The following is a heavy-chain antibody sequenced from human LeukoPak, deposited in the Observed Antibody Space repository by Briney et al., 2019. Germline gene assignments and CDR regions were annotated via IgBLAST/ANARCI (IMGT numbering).Heavy chain of an antibody. J-gene: IGHJ4*02. CDR1: GGTFSSYA. V-gene: IGHV1-69*13. D-gene: IGHD3-22*01. CDR2: IIPIFGTA. Sequence: SVKVSCKASGGTFSSYAISWVRQAPGQGLEWMGGIIPIFGTANYAQKFQGRVTITADESTSTAYMELSSLRSEDTAVYYCAGAYYYDSSGYQSLFDYWGQGTLVTVSS. CDR3: AGAYYYDSSGYQSLFDY.